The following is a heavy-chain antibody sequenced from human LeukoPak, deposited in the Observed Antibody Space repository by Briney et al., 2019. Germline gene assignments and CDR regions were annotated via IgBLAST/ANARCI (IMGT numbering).Heavy chain of an antibody. Sequence: GASVKVSCKASGYTFTGYYMHWVRQAPGQGLEWMGWINPNSGGTNYAQKFQGRVTMTRDTSISTAYMELSRLRSDDTTVYYCARVQTRRLGGLFSYYYYYMDVWGKGTTVTISS. CDR1: GYTFTGYY. CDR3: ARVQTRRLGGLFSYYYYYMDV. V-gene: IGHV1-2*02. D-gene: IGHD3-16*01. CDR2: INPNSGGT. J-gene: IGHJ6*03.